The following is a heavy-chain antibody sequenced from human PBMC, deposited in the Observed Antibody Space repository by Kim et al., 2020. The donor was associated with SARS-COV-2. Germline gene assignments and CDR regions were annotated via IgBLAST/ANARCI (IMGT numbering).Heavy chain of an antibody. J-gene: IGHJ3*02. CDR2: IKSKTDGGTT. CDR1: GFTFSNAW. V-gene: IGHV3-15*01. Sequence: GGSLRLSCAASGFTFSNAWMSWVRQTPGKGLEWVGRIKSKTDGGTTDYAAPVKGRFTISRDDSKNTLYLQMNSLKTEDTAVYYCTTPYYDILTGYYKGDAFDIWGQGTMVTVSS. D-gene: IGHD3-9*01. CDR3: TTPYYDILTGYYKGDAFDI.